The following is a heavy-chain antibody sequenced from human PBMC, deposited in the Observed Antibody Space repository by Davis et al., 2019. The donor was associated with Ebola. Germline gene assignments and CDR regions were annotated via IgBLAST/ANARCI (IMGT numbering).Heavy chain of an antibody. J-gene: IGHJ4*02. D-gene: IGHD6-19*01. CDR2: IRSKTYGGTT. Sequence: GGSLRLSCAASGFTFSNAWMSWVRQAPGKGLEWVGFIRSKTYGGTTEYAASVKGRFSISRDDSKSIAYLQMNGLKTEDTAVYYCTRGGQWLVLDYLDYWGQGALVTVSS. CDR1: GFTFSNAW. V-gene: IGHV3-49*04. CDR3: TRGGQWLVLDYLDY.